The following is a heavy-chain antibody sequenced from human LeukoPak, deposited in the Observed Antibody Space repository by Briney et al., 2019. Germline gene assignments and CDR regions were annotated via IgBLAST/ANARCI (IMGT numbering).Heavy chain of an antibody. D-gene: IGHD4-17*01. V-gene: IGHV4-31*03. Sequence: KTSQTLSLTCTVSGGSISSGGYYWSWIRQHPGKGLEWIGYIYYSRSTYYNPSLKSRVTISVDTSKNQFSLKLSSVTAADTAVYYYARADYAEGFDYWGQGTLVTVSS. CDR2: IYYSRST. CDR1: GGSISSGGYY. J-gene: IGHJ4*02. CDR3: ARADYAEGFDY.